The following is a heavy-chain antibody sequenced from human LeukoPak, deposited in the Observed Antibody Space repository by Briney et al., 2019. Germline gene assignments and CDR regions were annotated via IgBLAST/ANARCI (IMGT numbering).Heavy chain of an antibody. CDR3: ARVRDSGYSGGFDY. J-gene: IGHJ4*02. Sequence: PSETLSLTCTVSGGSISSYYWSWIRQPPGKGLEWIGYIYYSGSTNYNPSLKSRVTISVDTSKNQFSLKLSSVTAADTAVYYCARVRDSGYSGGFDYWGQGTLVTASS. V-gene: IGHV4-59*01. CDR2: IYYSGST. CDR1: GGSISSYY. D-gene: IGHD5-12*01.